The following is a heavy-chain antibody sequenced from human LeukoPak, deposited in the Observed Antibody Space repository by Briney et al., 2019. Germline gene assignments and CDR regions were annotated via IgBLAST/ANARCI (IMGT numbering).Heavy chain of an antibody. CDR2: INHSGST. J-gene: IGHJ4*03. CDR3: ARGRGYSSGWYAFDY. D-gene: IGHD6-19*01. V-gene: IGHV4-34*01. Sequence: PSETLSLTCAVYGGSFSGYYWSWIRQPPGKGLEWIGEINHSGSTNYNPSLKSRVTISVDTSKNQFSLKLSSVTAADTAVYYCARGRGYSSGWYAFDYWGQGTTVTVSS. CDR1: GGSFSGYY.